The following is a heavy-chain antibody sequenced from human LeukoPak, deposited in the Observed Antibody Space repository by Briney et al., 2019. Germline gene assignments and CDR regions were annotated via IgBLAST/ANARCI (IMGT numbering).Heavy chain of an antibody. Sequence: PGGSLRLSCAASGFTFSSYGMHWVRQAPGKGLEWVAVISYDGSNKYYADSVKGRFTISRDNSKNTLYLQMNSLRAEDTAVYYCAKVGGLITTDAFDIWGQGTMVTVSS. CDR3: AKVGGLITTDAFDI. CDR2: ISYDGSNK. D-gene: IGHD1-14*01. J-gene: IGHJ3*02. CDR1: GFTFSSYG. V-gene: IGHV3-30*18.